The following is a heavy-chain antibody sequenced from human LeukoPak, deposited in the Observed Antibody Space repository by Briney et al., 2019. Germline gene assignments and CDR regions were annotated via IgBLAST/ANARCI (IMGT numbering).Heavy chain of an antibody. Sequence: PGGSLRLSCAASGFTFSSYAMSWVRQAPGKGLEWVSAISGSGGSTYYADSVKGRFTISRDNSKNTLYLQMNSLRAEDTAVYYCANPFGYCSSTSCSPRGAFDIWGQGTMVTVSS. CDR1: GFTFSSYA. CDR2: ISGSGGST. D-gene: IGHD2-2*03. J-gene: IGHJ3*02. CDR3: ANPFGYCSSTSCSPRGAFDI. V-gene: IGHV3-23*01.